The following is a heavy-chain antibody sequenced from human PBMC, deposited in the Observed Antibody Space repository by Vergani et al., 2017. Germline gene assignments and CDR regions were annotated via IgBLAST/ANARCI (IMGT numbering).Heavy chain of an antibody. CDR3: AREGVVVAATFYFDY. V-gene: IGHV3-21*01. J-gene: IGHJ4*02. CDR1: GFTFSSYR. CDR2: ISSSSSYI. Sequence: EVQLVESGGGLVKPGGSLRLSCAASGFTFSSYRMNWVRQAPGKGLEWVSSISSSSSYIYYADSVKGRFTISRDNAKNSLYLQMNSLRAEDTAVYYCAREGVVVAATFYFDYWGQGTVVTVSS. D-gene: IGHD2-15*01.